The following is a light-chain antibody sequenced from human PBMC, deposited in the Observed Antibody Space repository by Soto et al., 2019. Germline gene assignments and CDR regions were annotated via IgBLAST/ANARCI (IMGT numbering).Light chain of an antibody. V-gene: IGKV3-11*01. J-gene: IGKJ2*01. Sequence: EIVLTQSPATLSLSPGERATLSCRASQSVSTSLAWYQQKPGQAPRLLIYDASNRATGIPARFSGSGSGTYFTLTISILEPEDFAVYYCQQRGDWPLYTFGQGTKLEIK. CDR1: QSVSTS. CDR2: DAS. CDR3: QQRGDWPLYT.